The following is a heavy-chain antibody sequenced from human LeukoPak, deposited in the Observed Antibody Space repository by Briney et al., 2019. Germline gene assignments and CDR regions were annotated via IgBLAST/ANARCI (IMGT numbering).Heavy chain of an antibody. CDR3: AKRVEYSSSSGGYFDY. CDR2: ISDSGGNT. CDR1: GFTFRNYG. J-gene: IGHJ4*03. D-gene: IGHD6-6*01. V-gene: IGHV3-23*01. Sequence: GGSLRLSCAVSGFTFRNYGMSWVRQPPGKGLEWVSAISDSGGNTYYADSVKGRFTISRDNSKNTLYLQMNSLRAEDTALYYCAKRVEYSSSSGGYFDYWGQGTIVTVSS.